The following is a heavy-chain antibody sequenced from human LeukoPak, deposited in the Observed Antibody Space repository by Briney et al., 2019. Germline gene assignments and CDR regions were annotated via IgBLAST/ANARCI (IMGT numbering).Heavy chain of an antibody. CDR3: AKDGVPYYYYYYMDV. CDR2: ISVSGNT. J-gene: IGHJ6*03. Sequence: GGSLRLSCAASGFTLSSYAMSWVRQAPGKGLEWVSAISVSGNTYHADSVKGRFTISRDSSKNTLYLQMNSLRAEDTAVYYCAKDGVPYYYYYYMDVWGKGTTVTISS. V-gene: IGHV3-23*01. CDR1: GFTLSSYA.